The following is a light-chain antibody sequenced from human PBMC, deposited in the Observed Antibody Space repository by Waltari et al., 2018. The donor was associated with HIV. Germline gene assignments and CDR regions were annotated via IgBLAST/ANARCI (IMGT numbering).Light chain of an antibody. Sequence: SYELTQPPSVSVAPGQTARISCGGNNIGSKNVHWYQQKPGQAPVVVVHDYTDRPSGIPERFSGSNSGNTATLTISRVTVGDEADYHCQVWDTSSDHVIFGGGTKLTVL. J-gene: IGLJ2*01. CDR3: QVWDTSSDHVI. CDR2: DYT. V-gene: IGLV3-21*02. CDR1: NIGSKN.